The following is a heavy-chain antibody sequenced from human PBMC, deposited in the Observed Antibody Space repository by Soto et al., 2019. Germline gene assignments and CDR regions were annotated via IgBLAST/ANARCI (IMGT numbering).Heavy chain of an antibody. J-gene: IGHJ6*02. CDR2: INPSGGST. Sequence: ASVKVSCKASGYTFTSYYMHWVRQAPGQGLEWMGIINPSGGSTSYAQKFQGRVTMTRDTSTSTVYMELSSLRSEDTAVYYCARDQWGEDIALMVYARLYGMDVWGQGTTVTVSS. D-gene: IGHD2-8*01. CDR3: ARDQWGEDIALMVYARLYGMDV. V-gene: IGHV1-46*01. CDR1: GYTFTSYY.